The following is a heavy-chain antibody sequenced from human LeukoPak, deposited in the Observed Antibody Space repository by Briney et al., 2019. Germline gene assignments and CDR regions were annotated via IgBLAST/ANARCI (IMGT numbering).Heavy chain of an antibody. V-gene: IGHV3-33*08. D-gene: IGHD3-22*01. CDR1: GFTFSSYA. CDR3: AREPYYYDSIELDY. J-gene: IGHJ4*02. CDR2: IWYDGSNK. Sequence: PGGSLRLSCAASGFTFSSYAMSWVRQAPGKGLEWVAVIWYDGSNKYYADSVKGRFTISRDNSKNTLYLQMNSLRAEDTAVYYCAREPYYYDSIELDYWGQGTLVTVSS.